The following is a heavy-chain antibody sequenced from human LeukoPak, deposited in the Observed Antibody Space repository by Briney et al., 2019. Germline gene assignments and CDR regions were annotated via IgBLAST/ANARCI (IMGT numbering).Heavy chain of an antibody. J-gene: IGHJ3*02. D-gene: IGHD2-2*01. CDR2: INPNSGGT. CDR1: GYTFTGYY. V-gene: IGHV1-2*02. Sequence: ASVKVSCKASGYTFTGYYMHWVRQAPGQGLEWRGWINPNSGGTNYAQKFQGRVTMTRDTSISTAYMELSRLRSDDTAVYYCAREAPSIVVVPAATRDAFDIWGQGTMVTVSS. CDR3: AREAPSIVVVPAATRDAFDI.